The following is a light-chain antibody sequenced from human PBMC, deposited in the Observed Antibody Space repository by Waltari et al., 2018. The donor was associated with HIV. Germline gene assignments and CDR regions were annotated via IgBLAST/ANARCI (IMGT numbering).Light chain of an antibody. V-gene: IGLV2-11*01. CDR3: CAYAAAHISYV. J-gene: IGLJ1*01. CDR2: DVS. Sequence: IIFDVSQRPSGVPDRFSGSKSGSTASLTISGLQTEDEADYFCCAYAAAHISYVFGSGTKVAVL.